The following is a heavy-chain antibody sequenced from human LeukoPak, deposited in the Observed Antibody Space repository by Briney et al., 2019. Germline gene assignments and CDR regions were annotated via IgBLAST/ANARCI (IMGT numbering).Heavy chain of an antibody. Sequence: GGSLRLSCTASGFTFGDYAMSWVRQAPGKGLEWVGFIRSKAYGGTTEYAASVKGRFTSSRDDSKSPASLQMNSLKTEDTAVYYCTRLPCSGGSCYWFDPWGQGTLVTVSS. CDR1: GFTFGDYA. CDR2: IRSKAYGGTT. V-gene: IGHV3-49*04. CDR3: TRLPCSGGSCYWFDP. D-gene: IGHD2-15*01. J-gene: IGHJ5*02.